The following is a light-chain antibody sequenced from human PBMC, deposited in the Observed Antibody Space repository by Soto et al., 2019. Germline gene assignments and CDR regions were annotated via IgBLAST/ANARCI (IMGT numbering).Light chain of an antibody. CDR2: DAS. Sequence: EIVLTQSPATLSLSPGERATLSCRASQSVSSYLAWYQQKPGQAPRLLIYDASNRATGIPARFSGSGSGTDFTLTISSLEPEDFAVYYCQQRSNWVNFGGGPRWIS. CDR1: QSVSSY. CDR3: QQRSNWVN. V-gene: IGKV3-11*01. J-gene: IGKJ4*01.